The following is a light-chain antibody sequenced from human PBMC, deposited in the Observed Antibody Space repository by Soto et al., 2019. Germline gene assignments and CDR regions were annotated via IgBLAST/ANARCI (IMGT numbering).Light chain of an antibody. Sequence: DIQMTQSPSSVSASVGDRVTITCRASQGISTWLAWYQQKPGKAPKLLIYGTSNLQTGVPSRFSGSGYGTDFTLTITSLQPEDFATYYCQQANSYPFTFGPGTIVDI. CDR3: QQANSYPFT. CDR2: GTS. CDR1: QGISTW. J-gene: IGKJ3*01. V-gene: IGKV1-12*01.